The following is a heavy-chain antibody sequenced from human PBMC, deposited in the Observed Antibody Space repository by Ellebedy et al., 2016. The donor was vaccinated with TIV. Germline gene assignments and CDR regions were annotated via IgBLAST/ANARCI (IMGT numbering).Heavy chain of an antibody. D-gene: IGHD1-26*01. CDR1: GFTFTNYW. Sequence: GESLKISXAGSGFTFTNYWMSWVRQAPGKGLEWVANLKQDGSEIYYVDSVKGRFTISRDNAKNSLYLQMNSLRAEDTAVYYCVRDKIVGATIFDYWGQGTLVTVSS. CDR2: LKQDGSEI. J-gene: IGHJ4*02. V-gene: IGHV3-7*01. CDR3: VRDKIVGATIFDY.